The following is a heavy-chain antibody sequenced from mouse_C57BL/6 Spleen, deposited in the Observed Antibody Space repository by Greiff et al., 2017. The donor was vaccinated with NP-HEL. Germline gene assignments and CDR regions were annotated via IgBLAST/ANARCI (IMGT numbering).Heavy chain of an antibody. CDR1: GYSFTDYY. D-gene: IGHD4-1*01. V-gene: IGHV1-76*01. J-gene: IGHJ2*01. CDR2: IYPGSGNT. Sequence: VQLQQSGAELVRPGASVKLSCKASGYSFTDYYINWVKQRPGQGLEWIARIYPGSGNTYYNEKFKGKATLTAEKSSSTAYMQLRSLTSEDSAVYFCARTGTNFAYWGQGTTLTVSS. CDR3: ARTGTNFAY.